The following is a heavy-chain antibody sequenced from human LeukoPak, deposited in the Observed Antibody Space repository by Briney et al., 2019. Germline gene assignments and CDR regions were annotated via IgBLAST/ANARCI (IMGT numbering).Heavy chain of an antibody. V-gene: IGHV1-46*01. J-gene: IGHJ4*02. Sequence: ASVKVSCTASGYTFTSYYMHWVRQAPGQGLEWMGIINPSGGSTSYAQKFQGRVTMTTDTSTSTAYMELRSLRSDDTAVYYCAREGYYYDSSGYYVLIDYWGQGTLVTVSS. CDR1: GYTFTSYY. CDR3: AREGYYYDSSGYYVLIDY. D-gene: IGHD3-22*01. CDR2: INPSGGST.